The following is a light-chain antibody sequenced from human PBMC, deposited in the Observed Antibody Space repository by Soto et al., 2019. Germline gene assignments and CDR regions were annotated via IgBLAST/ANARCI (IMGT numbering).Light chain of an antibody. CDR2: WTS. CDR3: QQYYSPPLT. V-gene: IGKV4-1*01. CDR1: QSVLYSSNNKNY. Sequence: DIVMTQSPDSLAEYLGERATINCKSSQSVLYSSNNKNYVAWYQQRPGQPPKLLIYWTSIRESGVPDRFSGSGSGTDFTLTISSLQAEDVAVYFCQQYYSPPLTFGGGTKVEIK. J-gene: IGKJ4*01.